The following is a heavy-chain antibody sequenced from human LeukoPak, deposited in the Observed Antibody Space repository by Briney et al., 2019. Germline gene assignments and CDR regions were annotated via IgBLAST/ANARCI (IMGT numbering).Heavy chain of an antibody. D-gene: IGHD3-16*01. CDR3: ARGEIMITFGGDKYFDY. CDR2: ISSNGGST. Sequence: GGSLRLSCAASGFTFSSYAMHWVRQAPGKGLEYVSAISSNGGSTYYANSVKGRSTISRDNSKNTLYLQMGSLRAEDMAVYYCARGEIMITFGGDKYFDYWGQGTLVTVSS. CDR1: GFTFSSYA. J-gene: IGHJ4*02. V-gene: IGHV3-64*01.